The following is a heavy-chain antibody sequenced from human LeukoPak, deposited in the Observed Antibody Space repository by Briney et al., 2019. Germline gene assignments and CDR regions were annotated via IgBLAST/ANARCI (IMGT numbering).Heavy chain of an antibody. CDR3: ATAPYFTMIVVNDY. D-gene: IGHD3-22*01. CDR2: ISSSSSYI. Sequence: GGSLRLSCAASGFTFSSYSMNWVRQAPGKGLEWVSSISSSSSYIYYADSVKGRFTISRDNAKNSLYLQMNSLRAEDTAVYYCATAPYFTMIVVNDYWGQGTLVTVSS. V-gene: IGHV3-21*01. CDR1: GFTFSSYS. J-gene: IGHJ4*02.